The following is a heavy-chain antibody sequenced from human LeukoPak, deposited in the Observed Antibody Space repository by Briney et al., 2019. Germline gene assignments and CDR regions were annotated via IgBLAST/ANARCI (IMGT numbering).Heavy chain of an antibody. D-gene: IGHD1-26*01. CDR3: ARHGVGAIRGFVY. J-gene: IGHJ4*02. CDR1: GGSFSGYY. CDR2: INHSGST. Sequence: PSETLSLTCAVYGGSFSGYYWSWIRQPPGKGLELIGEINHSGSTNYNPSIKSRVTISVDTYKNQFSLKLSSVTAADTAVYYCARHGVGAIRGFVYWGQGTLVTVSS. V-gene: IGHV4-34*01.